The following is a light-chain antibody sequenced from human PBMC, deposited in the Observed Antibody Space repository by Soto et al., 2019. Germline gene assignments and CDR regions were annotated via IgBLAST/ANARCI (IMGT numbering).Light chain of an antibody. V-gene: IGKV3-11*01. Sequence: EIGLTQSPATLSLSPGERATLSCRASQSVSSYLAWYQQKPGQAPRLLIYGASNRATGIPARFSGSGSGTDFTLTISSLEPEDFAVYYCKKRSNWPITFGQGTLLEI. CDR1: QSVSSY. CDR3: KKRSNWPIT. CDR2: GAS. J-gene: IGKJ5*01.